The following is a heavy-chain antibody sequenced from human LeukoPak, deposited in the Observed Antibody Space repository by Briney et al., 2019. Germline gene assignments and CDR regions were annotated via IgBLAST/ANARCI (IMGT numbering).Heavy chain of an antibody. V-gene: IGHV3-23*01. CDR3: VKDGRYTFGLDAFEI. Sequence: GGSLRLSCAASGFTFNNYAMSWVRQAPGQRLEWLSTISGSGTHTYYADSVQGRITVSRDNSKNTQTLQMNSLRAEDTGVYYCVKDGRYTFGLDAFEIWGQGTMVTVSS. D-gene: IGHD5-18*01. CDR1: GFTFNNYA. CDR2: ISGSGTHT. J-gene: IGHJ3*02.